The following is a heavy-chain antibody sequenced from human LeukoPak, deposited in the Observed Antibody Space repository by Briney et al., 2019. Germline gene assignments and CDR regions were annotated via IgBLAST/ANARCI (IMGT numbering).Heavy chain of an antibody. D-gene: IGHD3-10*01. V-gene: IGHV3-9*01. CDR2: ISWNSGSI. CDR1: GFTFDDYA. Sequence: GGSLRLSCAASGFTFDDYAMYWVRQAPGKGLEWVSGISWNSGSIGYADSVKGRFTISRDNAKNSLYLQMNSLRAEDTALYYCAKGRFGELFLADYWGQGTLVTVSS. J-gene: IGHJ4*02. CDR3: AKGRFGELFLADY.